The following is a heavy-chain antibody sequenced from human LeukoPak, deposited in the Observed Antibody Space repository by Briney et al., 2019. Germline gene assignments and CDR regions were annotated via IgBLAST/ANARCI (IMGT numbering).Heavy chain of an antibody. CDR3: TRTFDS. V-gene: IGHV3-48*01. Sequence: PGGSLRLSCVGSGFSFSTYNMNWVRQAPGMNLEWVSYITSGSDTIYYADSVKGRFTISRDNARNSLYLQMSSLRADDTAVYYCTRTFDSWGQGTLVTVSS. CDR2: ITSGSDTI. J-gene: IGHJ4*02. CDR1: GFSFSTYN.